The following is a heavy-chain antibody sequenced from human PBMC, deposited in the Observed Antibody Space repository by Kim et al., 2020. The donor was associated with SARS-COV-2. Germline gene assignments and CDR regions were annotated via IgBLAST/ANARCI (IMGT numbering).Heavy chain of an antibody. Sequence: TYYPDSVRGRISISRDNSKNTLYLQLDNLRAEDTALYDCATYSGRRFAFWGQGTPVTVSS. V-gene: IGHV3-23*03. D-gene: IGHD2-21*01. CDR3: ATYSGRRFAF. J-gene: IGHJ4*02. CDR2: T.